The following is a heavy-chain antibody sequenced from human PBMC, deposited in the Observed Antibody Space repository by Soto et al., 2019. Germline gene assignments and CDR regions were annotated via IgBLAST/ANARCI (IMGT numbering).Heavy chain of an antibody. D-gene: IGHD5-12*01. CDR3: ARDSRYSGYDY. J-gene: IGHJ4*02. CDR2: ISSNGGST. Sequence: EVQLVESGGGLVQPGGSLRLSCAASGFTFSSYAMHWVRQAPGKGLEYVSAISSNGGSTYYANSVKGTFTISRDNSKNPLYLQMGSLRAEDMAVYYCARDSRYSGYDYWGQGTLVTVSS. CDR1: GFTFSSYA. V-gene: IGHV3-64*01.